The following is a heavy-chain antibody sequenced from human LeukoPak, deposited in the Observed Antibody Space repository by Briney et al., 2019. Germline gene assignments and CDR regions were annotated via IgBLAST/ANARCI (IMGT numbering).Heavy chain of an antibody. D-gene: IGHD3-22*01. J-gene: IGHJ3*02. V-gene: IGHV5-51*01. Sequence: PGESLKISCKGSGYSFTSYWIGWVRQMPGKGLEWTGIIYPGDSDTTYSPSFQGQVTISADKSISTAYLQWSSLKASDTAMYYCARRGYDSSGYRDAFDIWGQGTMVTVSS. CDR3: ARRGYDSSGYRDAFDI. CDR2: IYPGDSDT. CDR1: GYSFTSYW.